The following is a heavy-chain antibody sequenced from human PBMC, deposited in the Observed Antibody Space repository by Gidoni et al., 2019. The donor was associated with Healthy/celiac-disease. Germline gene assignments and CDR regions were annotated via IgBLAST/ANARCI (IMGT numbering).Heavy chain of an antibody. CDR2: ISGSGGRT. Sequence: EVQLLESGGGLVQPGGSLRLSCSASGFTFSSYSMRWVRQAPGKGLEWVSAISGSGGRTYYADSVKGRFTISRDNSKNTLYLQMNSLRAEDTAVYYCAKDPPSPSDYYDSSGYYYYWGQGTLVTVSS. V-gene: IGHV3-23*01. D-gene: IGHD3-22*01. CDR3: AKDPPSPSDYYDSSGYYYY. J-gene: IGHJ4*02. CDR1: GFTFSSYS.